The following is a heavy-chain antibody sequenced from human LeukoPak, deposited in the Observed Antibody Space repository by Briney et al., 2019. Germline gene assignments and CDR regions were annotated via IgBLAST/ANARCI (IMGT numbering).Heavy chain of an antibody. J-gene: IGHJ5*02. CDR3: ARDGLMVYAIEDNWFDP. V-gene: IGHV1-2*02. Sequence: ASVKVSCKASGYTFTGYYMHWVRQAPGQGLEWMGWINPNSGGTNYAQKFQGRVTMTRDTPISTAYMELSRLRSDDTAVYYCARDGLMVYAIEDNWFDPWGQGTLVTVSS. CDR1: GYTFTGYY. D-gene: IGHD2-8*01. CDR2: INPNSGGT.